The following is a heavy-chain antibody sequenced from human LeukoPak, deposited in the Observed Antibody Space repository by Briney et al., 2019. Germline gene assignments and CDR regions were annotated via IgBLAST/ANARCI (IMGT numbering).Heavy chain of an antibody. J-gene: IGHJ4*02. CDR3: ARDGSLGGNPGWPDY. CDR2: ISSSSSYI. Sequence: GGSLRLSCAASGFTFSSYSMNWVRQAPGKGLEWVSSISSSSSYIYYADSVKGRFTISRDNAKNSLYLQMNSLRAEDTAVYYCARDGSLGGNPGWPDYWGQGTLLTVSS. CDR1: GFTFSSYS. V-gene: IGHV3-21*01. D-gene: IGHD4-23*01.